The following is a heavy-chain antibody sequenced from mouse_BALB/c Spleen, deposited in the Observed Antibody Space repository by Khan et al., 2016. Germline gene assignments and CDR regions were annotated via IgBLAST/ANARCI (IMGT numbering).Heavy chain of an antibody. D-gene: IGHD1-1*01. J-gene: IGHJ3*01. CDR1: GFDLSRYW. V-gene: IGHV4-1*02. Sequence: EVKLLESGGGLVQPGGSLKLSCAASGFDLSRYWMSWVRQAPGKGLEWIGEINPDSRTINYTPSLKDKFIISRDNAKNTLYRQMSKVRSQDTALYYCARAGYYGYLVNWGQGTLVTVSA. CDR2: INPDSRTI. CDR3: ARAGYYGYLVN.